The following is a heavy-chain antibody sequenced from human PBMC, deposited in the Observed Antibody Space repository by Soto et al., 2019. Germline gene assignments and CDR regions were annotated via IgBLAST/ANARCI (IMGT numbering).Heavy chain of an antibody. D-gene: IGHD3-10*01. J-gene: IGHJ4*02. Sequence: QVQLVESGGGVVQPGRSLRLSCAASGFTFSSYGMHWVRQAPGKGLEWVAVISYDGSNKYYADSVKGRFTISRDNSKNTLYLQMNSLRAEDTAVYYCAKDFALWSGELFRAIDYWGQGTLVTVSS. CDR3: AKDFALWSGELFRAIDY. CDR2: ISYDGSNK. V-gene: IGHV3-30*18. CDR1: GFTFSSYG.